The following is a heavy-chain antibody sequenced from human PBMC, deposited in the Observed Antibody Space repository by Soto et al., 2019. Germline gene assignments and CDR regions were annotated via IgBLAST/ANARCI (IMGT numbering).Heavy chain of an antibody. J-gene: IGHJ4*02. V-gene: IGHV2-26*01. CDR3: ARIRYSSGGGGPYFDY. CDR2: IFSNDEK. Sequence: QVTLKESGPVLVKPTETLTLTCTVSGFSLSNARMGVSWIRQPPGKALEWLAHIFSNDEKSYSTSLKSRLTISXXTXKXPVVLTMTNMDPVDTATYSCARIRYSSGGGGPYFDYWGQGTLVTVSS. CDR1: GFSLSNARMG. D-gene: IGHD6-19*01.